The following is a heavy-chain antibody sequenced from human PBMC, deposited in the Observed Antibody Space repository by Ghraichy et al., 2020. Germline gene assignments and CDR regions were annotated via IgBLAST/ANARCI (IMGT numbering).Heavy chain of an antibody. CDR1: GFTFGSYA. Sequence: GGSLRLSCAASGFTFGSYALSWVRQAPGKGLEWVSCISGSGGRTDYADSVKGRFTISRDNSKNMVYLQMNSLRAEDTAVYYCAKDVIGYDYCNWFDPWGQGTLVTVSS. V-gene: IGHV3-23*01. CDR3: AKDVIGYDYCNWFDP. D-gene: IGHD5-12*01. J-gene: IGHJ5*02. CDR2: ISGSGGRT.